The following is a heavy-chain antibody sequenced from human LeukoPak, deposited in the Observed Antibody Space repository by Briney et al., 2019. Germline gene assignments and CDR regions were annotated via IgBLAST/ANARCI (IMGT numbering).Heavy chain of an antibody. V-gene: IGHV3-11*04. CDR1: GFTFSDYY. CDR3: ARREYSSSWYGNYFDY. J-gene: IGHJ4*02. CDR2: ISSSGSTI. D-gene: IGHD6-13*01. Sequence: TGGSLRLSCAASGFTFSDYYMSWIRQAPGKGLEWVSYISSSGSTIYYADSVKGRFTISRDNAKNSLYLQMNSLRAEDTAVYYCARREYSSSWYGNYFDYWGQGTLVTVSS.